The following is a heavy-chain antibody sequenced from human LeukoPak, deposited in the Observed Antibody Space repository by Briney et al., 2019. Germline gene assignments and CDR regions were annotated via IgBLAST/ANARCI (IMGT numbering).Heavy chain of an antibody. CDR1: GYTFTSYG. Sequence: ASVTVSFTSSGYTFTSYGISWVRQAPGQGLEWMGWISAYNGNTNYAQKLQGRVTMTTDTSTSTAYMELRSLRSDDTAVYYCARDEYDFWSGYYYMDVWGKGTTVTVSS. CDR2: ISAYNGNT. V-gene: IGHV1-18*01. J-gene: IGHJ6*03. CDR3: ARDEYDFWSGYYYMDV. D-gene: IGHD3-3*01.